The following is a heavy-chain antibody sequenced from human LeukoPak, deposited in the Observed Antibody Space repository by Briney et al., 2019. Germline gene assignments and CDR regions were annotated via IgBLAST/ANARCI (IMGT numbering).Heavy chain of an antibody. CDR2: ISAYNGNT. V-gene: IGHV1-18*01. Sequence: ASVKVSCKASGYTFTSYGISWVRQAPGQGLEWMGWISAYNGNTNYAQKLQGRVTMTTDTSTSTAYLELRSLRSDDSAVYYCARDIIYFWSGYLYYFDYWGQGTLVTVSS. J-gene: IGHJ4*02. D-gene: IGHD3-3*01. CDR3: ARDIIYFWSGYLYYFDY. CDR1: GYTFTSYG.